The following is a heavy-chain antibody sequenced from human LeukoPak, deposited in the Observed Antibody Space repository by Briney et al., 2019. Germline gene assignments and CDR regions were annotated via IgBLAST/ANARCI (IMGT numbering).Heavy chain of an antibody. Sequence: GASLQISCQGSGSPFTSNWIGWVRHLPGKGLEWMGIIYPGDADTRYSPSFQGQVTISADKSISTASLEWSCLKASDSAMYYCARLEGYDFWSGYLDYWGQGTLVTVSS. J-gene: IGHJ4*02. CDR1: GSPFTSNW. CDR3: ARLEGYDFWSGYLDY. CDR2: IYPGDADT. D-gene: IGHD3-3*01. V-gene: IGHV5-51*01.